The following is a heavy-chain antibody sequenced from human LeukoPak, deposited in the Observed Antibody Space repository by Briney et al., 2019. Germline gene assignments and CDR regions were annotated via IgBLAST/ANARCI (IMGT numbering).Heavy chain of an antibody. CDR3: ARIPDYYDSSAFDY. Sequence: ASVKVSCKASGYTFTGYYMHWVRQAPGQGLEWMGWINPNSGGTNYAQKFQGRVTMTRDTSISTAYMELSRLRSDDTAVYYCARIPDYYDSSAFDYWGQGTLVTVSS. J-gene: IGHJ4*02. CDR1: GYTFTGYY. CDR2: INPNSGGT. V-gene: IGHV1-2*02. D-gene: IGHD3-22*01.